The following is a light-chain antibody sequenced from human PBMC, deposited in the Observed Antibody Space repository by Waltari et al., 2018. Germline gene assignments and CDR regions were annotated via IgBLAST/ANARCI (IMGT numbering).Light chain of an antibody. CDR1: SANVGTNS. CDR2: SDN. CDR3: ATWDERLTGFWV. J-gene: IGLJ3*02. Sequence: QSVLTQPPSASGTPGQTVTISCSGGSANVGTNSVSWYKQLPGVAPELLLYSDNQRPPVVPDGFSGSRSGTSASLAISGLRSDDEADYYCATWDERLTGFWVFGGGTRLTV. V-gene: IGLV1-47*02.